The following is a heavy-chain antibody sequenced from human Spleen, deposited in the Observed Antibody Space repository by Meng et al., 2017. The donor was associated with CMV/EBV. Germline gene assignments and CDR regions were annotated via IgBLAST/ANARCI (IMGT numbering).Heavy chain of an antibody. CDR2: IWYDGSNK. CDR3: AKDRRFIQKRVSSQTTVGATNPDY. Sequence: DWGRQAPRKVGEWVAVIWYDGSNKYYADSVKGRFTMSREDSRSTLYLQMISLRAEDTAVYYCAKDRRFIQKRVSSQTTVGATNPDYWGQGTLVTVSS. J-gene: IGHJ4*02. V-gene: IGHV3-33*06. D-gene: IGHD1-26*01.